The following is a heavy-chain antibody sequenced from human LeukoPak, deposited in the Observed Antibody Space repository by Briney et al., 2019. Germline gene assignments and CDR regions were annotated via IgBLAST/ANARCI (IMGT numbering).Heavy chain of an antibody. Sequence: GGSLRLSCAASGFTFSSYAMHWVRQAPGKGLEWVAVISYDGSNKYYADSVKGRFTISRDNSKNTLYLQMNSLRAEDTAVYYCARDRAYYYGSGSYYSPLLFDYWGQGTLVTVSS. J-gene: IGHJ4*02. D-gene: IGHD3-10*01. CDR1: GFTFSSYA. V-gene: IGHV3-30-3*01. CDR2: ISYDGSNK. CDR3: ARDRAYYYGSGSYYSPLLFDY.